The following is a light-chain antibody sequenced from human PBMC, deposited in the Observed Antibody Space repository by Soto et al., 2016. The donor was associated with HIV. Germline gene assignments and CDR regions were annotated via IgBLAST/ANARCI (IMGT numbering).Light chain of an antibody. V-gene: IGLV3-1*01. CDR2: QDN. Sequence: SYDLTQAPSVSVSPGQTASITCSGDKLGDKYVCWYQQKPGQSPVLVIYQDNKRPSGIPERFSGSNSGNTATLTISGTQAIDEAEYYCQAWDSTIGGXFGTGTRSPS. CDR1: KLGDKY. CDR3: QAWDSTIGGX. J-gene: IGLJ1*01.